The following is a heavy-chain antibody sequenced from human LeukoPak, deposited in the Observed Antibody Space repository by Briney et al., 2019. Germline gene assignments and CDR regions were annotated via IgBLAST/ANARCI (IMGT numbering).Heavy chain of an antibody. D-gene: IGHD2-21*02. Sequence: GASVKVSCKASGGTFSSYAISWVRQAPGQGLEWMGGIIPIFGTANYAQKFQGRVTITADESTSTAYMELSSLRSEDTAVYYCARDAGDCAGWYYFDYWGQGTLVTVSS. V-gene: IGHV1-69*13. CDR1: GGTFSSYA. CDR3: ARDAGDCAGWYYFDY. CDR2: IIPIFGTA. J-gene: IGHJ4*02.